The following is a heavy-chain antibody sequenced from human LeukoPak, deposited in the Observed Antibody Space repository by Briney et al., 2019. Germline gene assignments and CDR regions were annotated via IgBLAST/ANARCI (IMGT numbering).Heavy chain of an antibody. J-gene: IGHJ5*02. V-gene: IGHV3-48*03. Sequence: TGGSLRLSCAASGFTFSSYEMNWVRQASGKGLEWVSYISSSGSTIYYADSVKGRFTISRDNAKNSLYLQMNSLRAEDTAVYYCARDRRFGELDWFDPGGQGTLVTVSS. CDR3: ARDRRFGELDWFDP. D-gene: IGHD3-10*01. CDR1: GFTFSSYE. CDR2: ISSSGSTI.